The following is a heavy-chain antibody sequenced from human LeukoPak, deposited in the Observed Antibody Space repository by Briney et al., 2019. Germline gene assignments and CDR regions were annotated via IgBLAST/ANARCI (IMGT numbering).Heavy chain of an antibody. J-gene: IGHJ3*02. CDR2: INHSGST. D-gene: IGHD3-3*01. V-gene: IGHV4-34*01. CDR3: ARGRVDYDFWSVKVAFDI. CDR1: GGSFSGYY. Sequence: SETLSLTCAVYGGSFSGYYWSWVRQPPGKGLEWIGEINHSGSTNYNPSLKSRVTISVDTSKNQFSLKLSSVTAADTAVYYWARGRVDYDFWSVKVAFDIWGQGTMVTVSS.